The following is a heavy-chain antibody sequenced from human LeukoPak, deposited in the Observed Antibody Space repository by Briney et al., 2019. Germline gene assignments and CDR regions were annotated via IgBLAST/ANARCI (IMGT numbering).Heavy chain of an antibody. CDR1: GGSFSGYY. CDR3: ARVLRRYDILTGYRYYFDY. J-gene: IGHJ4*02. V-gene: IGHV4-34*01. CDR2: INHSGST. Sequence: SETLSLTCAVYGGSFSGYYWGWIRQPPGKGLEWIGEINHSGSTNYNPSLKSRVTISVDTSKNQFSLKLSSVTAADTAVYYCARVLRRYDILTGYRYYFDYWGQGTLVTVSS. D-gene: IGHD3-9*01.